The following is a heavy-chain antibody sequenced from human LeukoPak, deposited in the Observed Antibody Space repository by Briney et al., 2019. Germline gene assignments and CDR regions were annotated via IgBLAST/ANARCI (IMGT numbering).Heavy chain of an antibody. CDR2: IRYDGSNK. J-gene: IGHJ6*03. CDR3: AKDGSAVPAAMNDYYYMDV. Sequence: GGSLRLSCAASGFTFSSYGMHWVRQAPGKGLEWVAFIRYDGSNKYYADSVKGRFTISRDNSKNTLYLQINSLRAEDTAVYYCAKDGSAVPAAMNDYYYMDVWGKGTTVTISS. D-gene: IGHD2-2*01. CDR1: GFTFSSYG. V-gene: IGHV3-30*02.